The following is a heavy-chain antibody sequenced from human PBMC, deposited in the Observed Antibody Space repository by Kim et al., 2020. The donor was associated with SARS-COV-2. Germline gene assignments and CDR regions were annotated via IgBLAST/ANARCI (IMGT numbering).Heavy chain of an antibody. CDR1: GFTFSNAW. Sequence: GGSLRLSCAASGFTFSNAWMSWVRQAPGKGLEWVGRIKSKTDGGTTDYAAPVKGRLTISRDDSKNTLYLQMNSLKTEDTAVYYCTTPQEVENYRGWDDWGQGTTVTVSS. D-gene: IGHD1-7*01. V-gene: IGHV3-15*01. J-gene: IGHJ6*02. CDR3: TTPQEVENYRGWDD. CDR2: IKSKTDGGTT.